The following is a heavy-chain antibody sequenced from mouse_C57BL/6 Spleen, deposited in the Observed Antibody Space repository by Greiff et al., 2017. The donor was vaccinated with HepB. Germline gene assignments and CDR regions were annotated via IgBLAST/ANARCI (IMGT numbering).Heavy chain of an antibody. Sequence: EVHLVESGPELVKPGASVKISCKASGYSFTGYYMHWVKQSHGNILDWIGYIYPYNGVSSYNQKFKGKATLTVDKSSSTAYMELRSLTSEDSAVYYCARGDGSSGYWYFDVWGTGTTVTVSS. CDR1: GYSFTGYY. J-gene: IGHJ1*03. CDR3: ARGDGSSGYWYFDV. CDR2: IYPYNGVS. V-gene: IGHV1-31*01. D-gene: IGHD1-1*01.